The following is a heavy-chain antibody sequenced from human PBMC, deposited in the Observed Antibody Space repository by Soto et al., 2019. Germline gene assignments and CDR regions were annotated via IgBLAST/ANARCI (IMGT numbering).Heavy chain of an antibody. D-gene: IGHD2-15*01. CDR1: GGSITTGGYY. Sequence: PSETLSLTCTVSGGSITTGGYYWGCIGQLPGKGLEWIGHRYYSESTYYNPSLKSRVSISLDTSKNQFSLKLSFVTAADTAMYYCARTKCSGGSCYSWSLDYWGQGTPVTVSS. CDR2: RYYSEST. CDR3: ARTKCSGGSCYSWSLDY. J-gene: IGHJ4*02. V-gene: IGHV4-31*03.